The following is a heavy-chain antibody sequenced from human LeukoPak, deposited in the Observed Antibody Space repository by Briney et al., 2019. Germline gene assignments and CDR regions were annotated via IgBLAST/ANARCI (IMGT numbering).Heavy chain of an antibody. D-gene: IGHD2-2*01. J-gene: IGHJ3*02. V-gene: IGHV3-9*01. Sequence: GGPLRLSCAASGFTFDDYAMHWVRQAPGKGLEWVSGISWNSGSIGYADSVKGRFTISRDNAKNSLYLQMNSLRAEDTALYYCARPGEYCSSTRCSPNDGFHIWGQGTMVTVSS. CDR2: ISWNSGSI. CDR1: GFTFDDYA. CDR3: ARPGEYCSSTRCSPNDGFHI.